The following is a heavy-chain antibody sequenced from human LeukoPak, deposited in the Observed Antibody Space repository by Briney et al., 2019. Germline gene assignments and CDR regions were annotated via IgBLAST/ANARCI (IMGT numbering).Heavy chain of an antibody. CDR2: IYYSGST. V-gene: IGHV4-39*01. CDR3: ARLRNYYDSSGYYYRDAFDI. J-gene: IGHJ3*02. D-gene: IGHD3-22*01. CDR1: GGSISSSSYY. Sequence: SETLSLTCTVSGGSISSSSYYWGWTRQPPGKGLEWVGSIYYSGSTYYNPSLKSRVTISVDTSKTQFSLKLSSVTAADTAVYYCARLRNYYDSSGYYYRDAFDIWGQGTMVTVSS.